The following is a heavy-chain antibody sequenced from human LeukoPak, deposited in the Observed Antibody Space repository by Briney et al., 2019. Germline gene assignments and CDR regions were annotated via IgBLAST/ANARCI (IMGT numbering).Heavy chain of an antibody. CDR2: ISGGGGNT. CDR1: KFAFSSYA. D-gene: IGHD3-22*01. V-gene: IGHV3-23*01. Sequence: GGSLRLSCAASKFAFSSYAMSWVRQAPGKGLEWVSAISGGGGNTYYADSVKGRFTISRDNSKNTLYLQMNSLRAEDTAVYNCAKDGDYYDSSGYYSKFDYWGQGTLVTVSS. CDR3: AKDGDYYDSSGYYSKFDY. J-gene: IGHJ4*02.